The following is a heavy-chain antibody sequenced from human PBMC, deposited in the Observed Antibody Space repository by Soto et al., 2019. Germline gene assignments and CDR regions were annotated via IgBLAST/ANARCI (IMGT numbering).Heavy chain of an antibody. V-gene: IGHV4-59*08. CDR3: ARPRGYYDILTGYTTYYFDY. D-gene: IGHD3-9*01. CDR2: IYYRGNT. J-gene: IGHJ4*02. Sequence: SETLSLTCTVAGGSIGAYYWSWIRQLPGKGLEWIGYIYYRGNTDYNPSLKSRVTISLDTPKNQFSLKLSSVTAADTAGYYCARPRGYYDILTGYTTYYFDYGGQGILVPVSS. CDR1: GGSIGAYY.